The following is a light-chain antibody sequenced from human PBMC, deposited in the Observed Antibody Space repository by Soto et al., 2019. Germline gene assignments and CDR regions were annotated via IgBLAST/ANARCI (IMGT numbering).Light chain of an antibody. V-gene: IGKV1-5*03. CDR3: QHYNSVSLLT. CDR1: QTISSW. Sequence: DIQMTQSPSTLSGSVGDRVTITCRASQTISSWLAWYQQKPGKAPKLLIYKASTLKSGVPSRFSGSGSGTEFTLTISSLQPDDFATYYRQHYNSVSLLTFGGGTKVDIK. J-gene: IGKJ4*01. CDR2: KAS.